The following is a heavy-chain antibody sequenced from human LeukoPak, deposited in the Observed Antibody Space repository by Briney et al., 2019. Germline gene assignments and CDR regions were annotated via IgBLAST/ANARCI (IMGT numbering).Heavy chain of an antibody. CDR3: ATGGGSGSYYSGY. D-gene: IGHD3-10*01. Sequence: ASVKVSCKASGYTFTGYYMHWVRQAPGQGLEWMGWINPNSGGTNYAQKFRGRVTMTRDTSITTAYMELSRLSSDDTAVYYCATGGGSGSYYSGYWGQGTLVTVSS. CDR2: INPNSGGT. J-gene: IGHJ4*02. V-gene: IGHV1-2*02. CDR1: GYTFTGYY.